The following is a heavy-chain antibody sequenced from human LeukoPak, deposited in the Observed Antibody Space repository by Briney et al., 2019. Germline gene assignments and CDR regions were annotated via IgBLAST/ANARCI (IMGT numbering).Heavy chain of an antibody. CDR1: RFTFSSYA. Sequence: GGSLRLSCAASRFTFSSYAMHWVRQAPGKGLEWVAVISYDGSNKYYVDSVKGRFTISRDNSKNTLYLQMNSLRAEDTAVYYCAREYCSSSSCLYGMDVWGKGTTVTVSS. CDR2: ISYDGSNK. D-gene: IGHD2-2*01. CDR3: AREYCSSSSCLYGMDV. V-gene: IGHV3-30*04. J-gene: IGHJ6*04.